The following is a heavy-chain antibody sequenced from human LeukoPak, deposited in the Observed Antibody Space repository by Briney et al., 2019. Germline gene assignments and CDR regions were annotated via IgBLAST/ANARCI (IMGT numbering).Heavy chain of an antibody. D-gene: IGHD3-3*01. CDR3: ARDRDDFWSGIDY. V-gene: IGHV3-21*01. Sequence: GGSLRLSCAASGFTLSSYSMNWVRQAPGKGLEWVSSISSSSSYIYYADSVKGRFTISRDNAKNSLYLQMNSLRAEDTAVYYCARDRDDFWSGIDYWGPGTLVTVSS. CDR1: GFTLSSYS. J-gene: IGHJ4*02. CDR2: ISSSSSYI.